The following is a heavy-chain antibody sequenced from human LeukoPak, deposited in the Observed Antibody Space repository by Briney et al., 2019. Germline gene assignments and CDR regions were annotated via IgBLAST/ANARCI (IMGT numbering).Heavy chain of an antibody. CDR3: ARGSAIVGATGYYNGMDV. J-gene: IGHJ6*02. D-gene: IGHD1-26*01. CDR2: IGTAGDP. CDR1: GFIFSNYD. V-gene: IGHV3-13*05. Sequence: GGSLRLSCAASGFIFSNYDIHWVRQATGKGLEWVSGIGTAGDPYYPGSVKGRFTISRENAKNSLYLQMNSLRAGDKAVYYCARGSAIVGATGYYNGMDVWGQGTTVTVSS.